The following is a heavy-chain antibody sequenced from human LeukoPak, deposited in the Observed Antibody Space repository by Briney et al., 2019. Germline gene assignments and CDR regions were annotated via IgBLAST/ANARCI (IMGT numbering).Heavy chain of an antibody. D-gene: IGHD3-10*01. Sequence: SETLSLTCTVSGGSISSGGYYWSWIRQHPGKGLEWIGYIYYSGSTYYNPSLKSRVTISVDTSKNQFSLKLSSVTAADTAVYYCARRWFGELLPTIGFDYWGQGTLVTVSS. CDR1: GGSISSGGYY. CDR3: ARRWFGELLPTIGFDY. V-gene: IGHV4-31*03. J-gene: IGHJ4*02. CDR2: IYYSGST.